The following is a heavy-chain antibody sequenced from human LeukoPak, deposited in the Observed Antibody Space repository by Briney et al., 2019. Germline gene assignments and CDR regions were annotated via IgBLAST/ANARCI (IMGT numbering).Heavy chain of an antibody. V-gene: IGHV4-4*07. CDR3: ARDPFYDSSLYNWFDP. CDR2: IYTSGST. Sequence: SETLSLTCTVSGGSISSYYWSWIRQPAGKGLEWIGRIYTSGSTNYNPSLKSRATMSVDTSKKQFSLKLSSVTAADTAVYYCARDPFYDSSLYNWFDPWGQGTLVTVSS. CDR1: GGSISSYY. D-gene: IGHD3-22*01. J-gene: IGHJ5*02.